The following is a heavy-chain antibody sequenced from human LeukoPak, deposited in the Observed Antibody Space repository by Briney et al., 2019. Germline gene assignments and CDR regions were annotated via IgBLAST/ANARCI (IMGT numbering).Heavy chain of an antibody. CDR2: ISYDGSNK. CDR3: AKDWEPRRPGAFDI. D-gene: IGHD1-26*01. J-gene: IGHJ3*02. V-gene: IGHV3-30*18. CDR1: GFTFSSYG. Sequence: GGSLRLSCAASGFTFSSYGMHWVRQAPGKGLEWVAVISYDGSNKYYADSVKGRFTISRDNSKNTLNLQMNSLRAEDTAVYYCAKDWEPRRPGAFDIWGQGTMVTVSS.